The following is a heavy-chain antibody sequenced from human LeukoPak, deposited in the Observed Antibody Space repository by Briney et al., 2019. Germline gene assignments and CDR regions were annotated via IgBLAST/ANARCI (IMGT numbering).Heavy chain of an antibody. CDR1: GFTFNNYA. J-gene: IGHJ4*02. V-gene: IGHV3-23*01. CDR3: AKRSSTSSGYFDF. Sequence: GGSLRLSCTASGFTFNNYAMTWVRQAPGKGLEWVSAITGSGAYTDYADSVKGRFTISRDNSKNTIYMQMNSLRAEDTAIYYCAKRSSTSSGYFDFWGRGTLVTVSS. D-gene: IGHD3-22*01. CDR2: ITGSGAYT.